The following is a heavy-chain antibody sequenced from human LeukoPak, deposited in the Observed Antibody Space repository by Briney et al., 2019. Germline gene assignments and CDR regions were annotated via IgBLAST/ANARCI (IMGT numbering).Heavy chain of an antibody. CDR3: AKYDSGYSLDY. CDR1: GFTFSGYW. D-gene: IGHD4-23*01. Sequence: SGGSLRLSCVASGFTFSGYWMCWVRQAPGKGLEWVAKIQRDGSDKEYVDSVKGRFGISRDNAKNSLFLQMNSLRAEDTAIYFCAKYDSGYSLDYWGQGTLVIVSS. J-gene: IGHJ4*02. CDR2: IQRDGSDK. V-gene: IGHV3-7*03.